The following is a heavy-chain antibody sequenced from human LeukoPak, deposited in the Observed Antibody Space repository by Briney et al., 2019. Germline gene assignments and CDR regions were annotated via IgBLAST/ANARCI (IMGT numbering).Heavy chain of an antibody. D-gene: IGHD2-8*01. V-gene: IGHV1-18*01. CDR3: ASDAPAVSGVFDF. Sequence: GSSVTVSCKAPGYTNSSYRFSVVRQAPGQGLDWMGWISAYNGNTNYAQKFQGRVTMTTDTSTSTVYMELRSLRSDDTAVDYRASDAPAVSGVFDFWGQGTLVTVSS. J-gene: IGHJ4*02. CDR2: ISAYNGNT. CDR1: GYTNSSYR.